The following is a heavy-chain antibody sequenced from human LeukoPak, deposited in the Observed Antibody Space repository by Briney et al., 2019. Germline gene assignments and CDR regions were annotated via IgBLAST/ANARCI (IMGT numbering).Heavy chain of an antibody. D-gene: IGHD1-26*01. CDR1: GGTFSSYA. CDR2: IIPIFGIA. J-gene: IGHJ6*02. Sequence: SVKVSCKASGGTFSSYAISWVRQAPGQGLEWMGRIIPIFGIANYAQKFQGRVTITADKSTSTAYMELSSLRSEDTAVYYCASSSGEYYYGMDVWGQGTAVTVSS. CDR3: ASSSGEYYYGMDV. V-gene: IGHV1-69*04.